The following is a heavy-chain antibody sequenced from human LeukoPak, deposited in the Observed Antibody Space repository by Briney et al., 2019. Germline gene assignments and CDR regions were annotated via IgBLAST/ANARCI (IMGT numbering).Heavy chain of an antibody. CDR3: CDGMDV. Sequence: GGSLRLSCAASGFTFSSYAMHWVRQAPGKGLEWVAVISYDGSNKYYADSVKGRFTISRDNSKNTLYLQMNSLRSEDTATYYCCDGMDVWGQGTTVAVSS. CDR1: GFTFSSYA. J-gene: IGHJ6*02. V-gene: IGHV3-30-3*01. CDR2: ISYDGSNK.